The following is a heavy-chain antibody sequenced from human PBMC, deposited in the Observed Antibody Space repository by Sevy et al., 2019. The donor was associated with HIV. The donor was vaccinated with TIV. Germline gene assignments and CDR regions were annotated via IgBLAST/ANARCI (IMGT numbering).Heavy chain of an antibody. D-gene: IGHD3-3*01. CDR3: ARDSVLTIFGVVRDYYGMDV. CDR1: GGSISSGGYY. V-gene: IGHV4-31*03. Sequence: SETLSLTCTVSGGSISSGGYYWSWIRQHPGKGLEWIGYIYYSGSTYYNPSLKSRVTISVDTSKNQFSLKLSSVTAADTAVYYSARDSVLTIFGVVRDYYGMDVWGQGTTVTVSS. J-gene: IGHJ6*02. CDR2: IYYSGST.